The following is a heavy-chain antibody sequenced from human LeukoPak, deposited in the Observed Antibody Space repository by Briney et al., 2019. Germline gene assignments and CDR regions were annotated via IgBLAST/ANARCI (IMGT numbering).Heavy chain of an antibody. J-gene: IGHJ4*02. D-gene: IGHD6-6*01. CDR2: IYPGDSDT. CDR3: ARHKPSVCSSSSAFDY. Sequence: GESLKISCKGSGYSFTSYWIGWVRQMPGKGLEWMGIIYPGDSDTRYSPSFQGQVTISADKSISTAYLQWSSLKASDTAMYYCARHKPSVCSSSSAFDYWGQGTLVTVSS. CDR1: GYSFTSYW. V-gene: IGHV5-51*01.